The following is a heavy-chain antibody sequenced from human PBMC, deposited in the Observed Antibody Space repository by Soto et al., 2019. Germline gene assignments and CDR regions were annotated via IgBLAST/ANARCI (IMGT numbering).Heavy chain of an antibody. D-gene: IGHD4-17*01. J-gene: IGHJ4*02. CDR3: ATWVDYGDFEGFDF. Sequence: GASVKVSCKASGYSFTDYNLHWVRQAPGQGLEWMGWVDPNGGGSNSAQKFQGSVTMTWDTSITTAYLDLTRLTTNDTATYFCATWVDYGDFEGFDFWGQGTLVTVSS. V-gene: IGHV1-2*04. CDR2: VDPNGGGS. CDR1: GYSFTDYN.